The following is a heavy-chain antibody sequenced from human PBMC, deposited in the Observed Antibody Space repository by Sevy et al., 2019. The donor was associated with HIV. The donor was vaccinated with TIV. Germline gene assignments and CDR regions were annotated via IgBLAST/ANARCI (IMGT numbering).Heavy chain of an antibody. J-gene: IGHJ2*01. CDR2: VNHSGST. CDR1: GGSFSGYS. D-gene: IGHD3-3*01. V-gene: IGHV4-34*01. CDR3: ARGGDGVVPSPIIGLGPWTKYWYFDL. Sequence: SETLSLTCAVSGGSFSGYSWDWIRQPPGKGLEWIGEVNHSGSTNYNPSLKSRVTISVDTSKNQFSLKLNFVTDADTAVYYCARGGDGVVPSPIIGLGPWTKYWYFDLWGRGTLVTDSS.